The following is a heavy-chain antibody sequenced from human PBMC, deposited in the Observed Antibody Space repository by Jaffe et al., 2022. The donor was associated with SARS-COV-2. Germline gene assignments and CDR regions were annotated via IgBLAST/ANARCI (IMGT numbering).Heavy chain of an antibody. D-gene: IGHD4-17*01. V-gene: IGHV4-34*01. Sequence: QVQLQQWGAGLLKPSETLSLTCAVYGGSFSGYYWSWIRQPPGKGLEWIGEINHSGSTNYNPSLKSRVTISVDTSKNQFSLKLSSVTAADTAVYYCARTPDYEFDPWGQGTLVTVSS. CDR1: GGSFSGYY. CDR2: INHSGST. J-gene: IGHJ5*02. CDR3: ARTPDYEFDP.